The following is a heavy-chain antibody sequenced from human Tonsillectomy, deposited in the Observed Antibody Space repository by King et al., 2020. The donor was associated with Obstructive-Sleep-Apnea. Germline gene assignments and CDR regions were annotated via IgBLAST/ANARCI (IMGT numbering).Heavy chain of an antibody. CDR3: ARGPDNYVLTK. Sequence: VQLQQWGAGLLKPSETLSLTCAVYGGSFSGNYWSWIRHPPGKGLEWIGEINHSGSTNYKPSLKSRVTISIDTYKNQFSLRLSSVNAADTAVYYCARGPDNYVLTKWGQGTLVTVSS. CDR2: INHSGST. CDR1: GGSFSGNY. D-gene: IGHD4-11*01. J-gene: IGHJ4*02. V-gene: IGHV4-34*01.